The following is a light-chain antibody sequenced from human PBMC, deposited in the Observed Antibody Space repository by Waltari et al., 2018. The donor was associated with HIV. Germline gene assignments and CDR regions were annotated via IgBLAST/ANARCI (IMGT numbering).Light chain of an antibody. CDR3: QTWGTGMV. J-gene: IGLJ3*02. CDR1: SGHSNYA. CDR2: LNSDGSH. Sequence: SVKLTCTLSSGHSNYAIAWHQQQPEQGPRYLMKLNSDGSHYKGDGIPDRFSGSSSGAERYLTISSLQSEDEADYYCQTWGTGMVFGGGTKLTVL. V-gene: IGLV4-69*01.